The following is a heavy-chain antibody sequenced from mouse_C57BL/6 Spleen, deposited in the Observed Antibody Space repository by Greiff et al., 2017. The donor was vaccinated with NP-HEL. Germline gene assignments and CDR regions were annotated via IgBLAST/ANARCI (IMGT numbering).Heavy chain of an antibody. Sequence: VQLQQSGAELVKPGASVKLSCTASGFNIKDYYMHWVKQRTEQGLEWIGRIDPEDGETKYAPQFQGKATITADTSSNTAYLQLSSLTSEDTAVYYCARGYGSSYWYFDVWGTGTTVTVSS. CDR2: IDPEDGET. V-gene: IGHV14-2*01. CDR3: ARGYGSSYWYFDV. D-gene: IGHD1-1*01. CDR1: GFNIKDYY. J-gene: IGHJ1*03.